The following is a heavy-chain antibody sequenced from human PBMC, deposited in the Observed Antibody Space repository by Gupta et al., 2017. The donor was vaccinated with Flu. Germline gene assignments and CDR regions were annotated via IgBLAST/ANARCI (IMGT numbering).Heavy chain of an antibody. CDR1: GSTFNSYV. J-gene: IGHJ3*02. Sequence: EVQLLESGGGLVQPGGSLRLSCAASGSTFNSYVMTWVRQAPGKGLEWLSTISAGGGNKYYADSVKGRFTISRDKLKNTLYLQMNSLRAEDTAVYYCAKIPVGDSDVLDIWGQGTMVTVSS. D-gene: IGHD1-26*01. V-gene: IGHV3-23*01. CDR3: AKIPVGDSDVLDI. CDR2: ISAGGGNK.